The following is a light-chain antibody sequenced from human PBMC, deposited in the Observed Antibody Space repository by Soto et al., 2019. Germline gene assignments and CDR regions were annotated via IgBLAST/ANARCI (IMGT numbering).Light chain of an antibody. CDR3: QQYNNWPYT. J-gene: IGKJ2*01. Sequence: EIVMTQSPATLSVSPGERATLSCRASQSVSSNLAWYQQKPGQAPRLLIYGASTRATGIPARFSGSGSGTAFAPTISSLQSEDFAVYCCQQYNNWPYTFGQGTKLYIK. CDR2: GAS. V-gene: IGKV3-15*01. CDR1: QSVSSN.